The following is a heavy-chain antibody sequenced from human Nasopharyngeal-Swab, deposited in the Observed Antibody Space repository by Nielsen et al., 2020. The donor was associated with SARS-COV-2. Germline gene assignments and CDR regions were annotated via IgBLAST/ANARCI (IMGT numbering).Heavy chain of an antibody. CDR3: AAGGTGAARPYYYYGMDI. D-gene: IGHD6-6*01. V-gene: IGHV1-58*01. CDR1: GFTFTSSA. J-gene: IGHJ6*02. CDR2: IVVGSGNT. Sequence: SVRVSCKASGFTFTSSAVQWVRQARGQRLEWIGWIVVGSGNTNYAQKFQERVTITRDMSTSTAYMELSSLRSEDTAVYYCAAGGTGAARPYYYYGMDIWGQGTTVTVSS.